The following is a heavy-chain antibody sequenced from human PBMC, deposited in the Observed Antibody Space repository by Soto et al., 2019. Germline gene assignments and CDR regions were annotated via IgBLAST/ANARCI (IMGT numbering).Heavy chain of an antibody. J-gene: IGHJ5*02. V-gene: IGHV3-21*04. CDR2: ISSSSSYI. CDR3: AKDAVYKDGLWLMDS. D-gene: IGHD2-21*01. Sequence: KPGGSLRLSCAASGFTFSSYSMNWVRQAPGKGLEWVSSISSSSSYIYYADSVKGRFTTSKDNSKNTLYLQMSNLRDEDTALYYCAKDAVYKDGLWLMDSWGQGTLVTVSS. CDR1: GFTFSSYS.